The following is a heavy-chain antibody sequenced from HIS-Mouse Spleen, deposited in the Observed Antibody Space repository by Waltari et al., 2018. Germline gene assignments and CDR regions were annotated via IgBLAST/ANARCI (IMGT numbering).Heavy chain of an antibody. J-gene: IGHJ2*01. V-gene: IGHV4-39*07. CDR3: AREIPYSSSWYDWYFDL. D-gene: IGHD6-13*01. CDR2: IYYSGST. Sequence: QLQLQASAPGRVKPPSNLSLTRTVPGCSIRMSSYSWGWVRQPPGKGLEWIGSIYYSGSTYYNPSLKSRVTISVDTSKNQFSLKLSSVTAADTAVYYCAREIPYSSSWYDWYFDLWGRGTLVTVSS. CDR1: GCSIRMSSYS.